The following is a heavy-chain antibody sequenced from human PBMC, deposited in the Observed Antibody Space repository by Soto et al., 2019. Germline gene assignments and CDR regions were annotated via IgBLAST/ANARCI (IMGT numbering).Heavy chain of an antibody. CDR1: GFTFTSSA. CDR2: IVVGSGNT. V-gene: IGHV1-58*01. Sequence: SSVKVSCKASGFTFTSSAVQWVRQARGQRLEWIGWIVVGSGNTNYAQKFQERVTITRDMSTSTAYMELSSLRSEDTAVYYCAADYSGLDAFDIWGQGTMVTVSS. J-gene: IGHJ3*02. D-gene: IGHD6-19*01. CDR3: AADYSGLDAFDI.